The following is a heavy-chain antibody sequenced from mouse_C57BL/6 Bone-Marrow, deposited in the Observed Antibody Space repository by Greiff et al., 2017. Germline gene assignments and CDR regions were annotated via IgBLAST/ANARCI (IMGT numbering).Heavy chain of an antibody. CDR2: ISDGGSYT. CDR1: GFTFSSYA. J-gene: IGHJ2*01. V-gene: IGHV5-4*01. CDR3: ARAVPRNFDY. D-gene: IGHD5-1*01. Sequence: EVQLVESGGGLVKPGGSLKLSCAASGFTFSSYAMSWVRQTPEKRLEWVATISDGGSYTYYPDNVKGRFTISRDNAKNNLYLQMSHLKSEDTAMYYCARAVPRNFDYWGQGTTLTVSS.